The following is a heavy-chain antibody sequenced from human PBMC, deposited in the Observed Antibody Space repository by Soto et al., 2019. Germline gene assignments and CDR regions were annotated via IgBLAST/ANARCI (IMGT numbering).Heavy chain of an antibody. CDR1: GFTFSSYA. V-gene: IGHV3-30-3*01. J-gene: IGHJ4*02. CDR2: ISYDGSNK. D-gene: IGHD5-18*01. CDR3: ARDSGVGRYSYGTFDY. Sequence: QVQLVESGGGVVQPGRSLRLSCAASGFTFSSYAMHWVRQAPGKGLEWVAVISYDGSNKYYADSVKGRFTISRDNSKNTLYLQMNSLRAEDTAVYYCARDSGVGRYSYGTFDYWGQGTLVTVSS.